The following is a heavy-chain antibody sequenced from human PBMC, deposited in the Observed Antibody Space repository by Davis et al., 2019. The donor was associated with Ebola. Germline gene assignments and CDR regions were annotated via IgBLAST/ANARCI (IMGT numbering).Heavy chain of an antibody. CDR3: ARGRYNWNDALDY. J-gene: IGHJ4*02. D-gene: IGHD1-20*01. Sequence: ASVKVSCKASGYTFTDYFIHWVRQAPGQGLEWLGRINCNSGGTNYAQKLQGRVTMTTDTSTSTAYMELRSLRSDDTAVYYCARGRYNWNDALDYWGQGTLVTVSS. CDR2: INCNSGGT. V-gene: IGHV1-18*04. CDR1: GYTFTDYF.